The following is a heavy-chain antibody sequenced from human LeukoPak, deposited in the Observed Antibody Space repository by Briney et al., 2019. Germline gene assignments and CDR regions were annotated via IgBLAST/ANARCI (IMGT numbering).Heavy chain of an antibody. CDR1: LVASSGDA. D-gene: IGHD3-10*01. V-gene: IGHV3-30-3*02. CDR3: ASGALYYFDY. CDR2: MSYDRIKK. Sequence: TLCLSCAPSLVASSGDAIHSGREAPSHRRGGWAVMSYDRIKKSYATSLQCRFTISKHNTKNTLYLQMNSLRGQARAGSYCASGALYYFDYWGQGTLVTVSS. J-gene: IGHJ4*02.